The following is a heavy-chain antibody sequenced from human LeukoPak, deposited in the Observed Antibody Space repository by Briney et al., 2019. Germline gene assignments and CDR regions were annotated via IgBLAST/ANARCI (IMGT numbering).Heavy chain of an antibody. D-gene: IGHD1-20*01. V-gene: IGHV4-59*05. CDR3: ARLNWNDGFYYFDY. CDR2: IYYSGST. J-gene: IGHJ4*02. CDR1: GGSISSYY. Sequence: SETLSLTCTVSGGSISSYYWSWIRQPPGKGLGWVGSIYYSGSTYYNPSLKSRVTISVDTPKNPFSLKLSSVTAADTAVYYCARLNWNDGFYYFDYWGQGTLVTVSS.